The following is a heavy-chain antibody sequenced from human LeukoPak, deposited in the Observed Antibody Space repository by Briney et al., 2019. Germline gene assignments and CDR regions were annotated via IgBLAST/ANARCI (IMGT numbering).Heavy chain of an antibody. Sequence: ASVKVSCKASGYTLTSYDINWVRQATGQGLEWMGWMNPNSGNTGYAQKFQGRATMTRNTSISTAYMELSSLRSEDTAVYYCARRQESYDSSGYQKPRAEYFQHWGQGTLVTVSS. CDR3: ARRQESYDSSGYQKPRAEYFQH. V-gene: IGHV1-8*01. CDR2: MNPNSGNT. CDR1: GYTLTSYD. D-gene: IGHD3-22*01. J-gene: IGHJ1*01.